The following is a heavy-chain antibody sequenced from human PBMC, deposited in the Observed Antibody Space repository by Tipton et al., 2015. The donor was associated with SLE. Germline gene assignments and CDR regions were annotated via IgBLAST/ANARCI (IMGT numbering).Heavy chain of an antibody. V-gene: IGHV3-21*01. Sequence: GSLRLSCAASGFTFSSYSMNWVRQAPGKGLEWVSSISSSSSYIYYADSVKGRFTISRDNAKNSLYLQMNSLRAEDTAVYYCARESGLSLTGDYYGMDVWGQGTTVTVSS. D-gene: IGHD3-10*01. J-gene: IGHJ6*02. CDR1: GFTFSSYS. CDR3: ARESGLSLTGDYYGMDV. CDR2: ISSSSSYI.